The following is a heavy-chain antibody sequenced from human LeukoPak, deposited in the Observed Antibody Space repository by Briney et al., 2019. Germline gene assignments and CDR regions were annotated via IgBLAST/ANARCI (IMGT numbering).Heavy chain of an antibody. Sequence: GGSLRLSCAASGFTFSNAWMSWVRQAPGKGLEWVGRMKSKTDGGTTDYAAPVKGRFTISRDDSKNTLYLQMNSLKTEDTAVYYCTTDVPKGYYYDSSGYYFDYWGQGTLVTVSS. CDR3: TTDVPKGYYYDSSGYYFDY. CDR2: MKSKTDGGTT. CDR1: GFTFSNAW. V-gene: IGHV3-15*01. D-gene: IGHD3-22*01. J-gene: IGHJ4*02.